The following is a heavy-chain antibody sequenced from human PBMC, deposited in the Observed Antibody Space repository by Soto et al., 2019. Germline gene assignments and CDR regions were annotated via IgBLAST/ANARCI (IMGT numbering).Heavy chain of an antibody. D-gene: IGHD6-19*01. CDR1: GFTLTSYA. CDR2: LGGSGGRT. CDR3: ARGGGIAVAYYFDY. Sequence: GGSLRLSCEGSGFTLTSYAMSWVRQAPGKGLQWVSTLGGSGGRTYYAESVKGRFTTSRDSSKSTLYLQMNSLGAEDTAIYYCARGGGIAVAYYFDYWGQGTLVTV. J-gene: IGHJ4*02. V-gene: IGHV3-23*01.